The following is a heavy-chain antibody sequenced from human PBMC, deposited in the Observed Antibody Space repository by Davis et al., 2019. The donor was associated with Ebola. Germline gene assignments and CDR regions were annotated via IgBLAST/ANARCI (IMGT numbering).Heavy chain of an antibody. V-gene: IGHV1-46*01. CDR1: GYTFTSYY. CDR2: INPSGGST. Sequence: ASVKASCKASGYTFTSYYMHWVRQAPGQGLEWMGIINPSGGSTSYAQKFQGRVTMTRDTSTSTVYMELSSLRSEDTAVYYCARGTRRESSSSLVDFDYWGQGTLVTVSS. CDR3: ARGTRRESSSSLVDFDY. D-gene: IGHD6-6*01. J-gene: IGHJ4*02.